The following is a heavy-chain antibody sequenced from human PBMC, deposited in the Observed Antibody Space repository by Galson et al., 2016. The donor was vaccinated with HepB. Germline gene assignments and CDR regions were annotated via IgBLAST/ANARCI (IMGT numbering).Heavy chain of an antibody. J-gene: IGHJ4*02. CDR1: GFSFDDYA. CDR3: AKDKGSGWYGGYFDY. Sequence: SLRLSCAASGFSFDDYAMHWVRQVPGKGLEWVSSISWNSGTIVYADSVKGRFTISRDNAKNSLYLQMNNLRAEDTALYYCAKDKGSGWYGGYFDYWGQGTLVTVSS. CDR2: ISWNSGTI. D-gene: IGHD6-19*01. V-gene: IGHV3-9*01.